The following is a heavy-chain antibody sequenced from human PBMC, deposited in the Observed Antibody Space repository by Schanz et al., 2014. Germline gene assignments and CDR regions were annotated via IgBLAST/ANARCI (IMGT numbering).Heavy chain of an antibody. D-gene: IGHD6-19*01. V-gene: IGHV3-48*01. J-gene: IGHJ6*03. CDR2: ISSSGTSI. CDR1: GFTFITYT. CDR3: ARDHQWLARYYMDV. Sequence: EVQLVESGGGVVQPGGSLRLSCATSGFTFITYTMNWVRQTPGKGLEWVSFISSSGTSIYYADSVKGRFTISRDNSKNTLYLQMNSLRAEDTAVYYCARDHQWLARYYMDVWGKGTTVTVSS.